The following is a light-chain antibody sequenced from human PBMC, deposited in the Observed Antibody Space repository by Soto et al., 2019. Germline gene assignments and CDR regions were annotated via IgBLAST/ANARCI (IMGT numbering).Light chain of an antibody. Sequence: QSALTQPRSVSGSPGQSVTISCTGPSSDVGGYAFVSWYQQHPGKAPKLMIYDVTKRPSGVPDRFSCSKSGNSASLTISGLQAEDEADYYCCAYAGSYTVGVFGGGTKLTVL. V-gene: IGLV2-11*01. J-gene: IGLJ3*02. CDR2: DVT. CDR1: SSDVGGYAF. CDR3: CAYAGSYTVGV.